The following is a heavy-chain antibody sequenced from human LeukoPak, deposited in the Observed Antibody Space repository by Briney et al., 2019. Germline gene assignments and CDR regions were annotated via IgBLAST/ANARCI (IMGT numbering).Heavy chain of an antibody. Sequence: SETLSLTCTVTGTSIRSGSYYWNWIRQAAGKGLEWIGRMYIGGRTTYNPSLKSRVTISLETTENQFSLRLRSVTAADTAVYYCARELPSSGYYYPSSYFDYWGQGTLVTVSS. V-gene: IGHV4-61*02. CDR1: GTSIRSGSYY. J-gene: IGHJ4*02. D-gene: IGHD3-22*01. CDR3: ARELPSSGYYYPSSYFDY. CDR2: MYIGGRT.